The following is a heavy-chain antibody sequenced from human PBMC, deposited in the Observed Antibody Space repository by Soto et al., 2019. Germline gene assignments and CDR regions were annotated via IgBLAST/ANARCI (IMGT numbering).Heavy chain of an antibody. D-gene: IGHD3-10*01. J-gene: IGHJ4*02. CDR3: ARVPNRAFRELRWAYYFDY. V-gene: IGHV4-4*02. CDR2: TSHDGVT. CDR1: SGSIDNVYW. Sequence: ASETLSLTCAVSSGSIDNVYWWSWVRQSPGKGLEWIGKTSHDGVTNYNPSLKSRVTISVDKSKSQFSLKLSSVTAADTAVYYCARVPNRAFRELRWAYYFDYWGQGTLVTVSS.